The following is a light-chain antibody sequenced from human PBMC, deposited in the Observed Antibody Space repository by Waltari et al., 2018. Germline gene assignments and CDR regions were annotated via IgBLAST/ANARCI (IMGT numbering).Light chain of an antibody. Sequence: ETELTQSPGTLSLSPGERATLPCSTRQSLIRNYLAWYQPKPGQAPRLLIYAASSRATGIPDRFSGSGSGTDFTLTISRLEPEDFAVYYCQQYGNSPDSFGQGTKLEIK. CDR2: AAS. J-gene: IGKJ2*03. CDR1: QSLIRNY. V-gene: IGKV3-20*01. CDR3: QQYGNSPDS.